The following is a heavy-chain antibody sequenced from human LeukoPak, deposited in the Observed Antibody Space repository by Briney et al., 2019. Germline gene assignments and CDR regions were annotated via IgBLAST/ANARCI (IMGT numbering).Heavy chain of an antibody. CDR3: ARVFKWELRFYYYYMDV. V-gene: IGHV3-7*01. J-gene: IGHJ6*03. D-gene: IGHD1-26*01. CDR1: GFTFSSYW. CDR2: IKQDGSEK. Sequence: GGSLRLSCAASGFTFSSYWMSWVRQAPGKGLEWVANIKQDGSEKYYVDSVKGRFTISRDNAKNSLYLQMNSLRAEDTAVYYCARVFKWELRFYYYYMDVWGKGTTVTVSS.